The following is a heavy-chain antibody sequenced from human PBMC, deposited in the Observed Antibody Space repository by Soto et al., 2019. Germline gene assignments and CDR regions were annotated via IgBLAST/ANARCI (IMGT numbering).Heavy chain of an antibody. CDR2: VSIGGST. Sequence: DVQLLESGGGLVQPEGSLRLSCAASGFTFSSYAMGWVRQGPGKGLEWVAVVSIGGSTHYADSVRGRFTISRDNSKNTLSLQMNSLTAEDTAVYFCAKRRGAGGHFDYCGQGALVTASS. D-gene: IGHD2-15*01. CDR3: AKRRGAGGHFDY. J-gene: IGHJ4*02. V-gene: IGHV3-23*01. CDR1: GFTFSSYA.